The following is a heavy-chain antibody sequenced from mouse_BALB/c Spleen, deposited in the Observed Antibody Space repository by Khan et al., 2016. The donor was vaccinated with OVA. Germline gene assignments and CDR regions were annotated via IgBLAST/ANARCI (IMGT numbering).Heavy chain of an antibody. J-gene: IGHJ2*01. V-gene: IGHV1-9*01. Sequence: VQLQQSGTELMKPGASVKISCEATGYTFNSYWLEWVKQRPGHGLGWIGEILPGSSNTYFNEKLEGRATFTADTSSNTAYMQLSSLKSEDSAVYYCARKNTGDDFWGQGTTLTVST. CDR3: ARKNTGDDF. D-gene: IGHD3-3*01. CDR1: GYTFNSYW. CDR2: ILPGSSNT.